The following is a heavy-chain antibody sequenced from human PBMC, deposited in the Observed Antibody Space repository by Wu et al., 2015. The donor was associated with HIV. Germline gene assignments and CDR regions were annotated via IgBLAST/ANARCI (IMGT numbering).Heavy chain of an antibody. CDR2: IIPIFGTA. J-gene: IGHJ6*02. Sequence: QVQLVQSGAEVKKPGSSVKVSCKASGGTFSSYAISWVRQAPGQGLEWMGRIIPIFGTANYAQKFQGRVTITADESTSTAYMELSSLRSEDTAVYYCARVTMVRGGGNYYYYGMDVWGQGTTVTVSS. V-gene: IGHV1-69*13. CDR1: GGTFSSYA. D-gene: IGHD3-10*01. CDR3: ARVTMVRGGGNYYYYGMDV.